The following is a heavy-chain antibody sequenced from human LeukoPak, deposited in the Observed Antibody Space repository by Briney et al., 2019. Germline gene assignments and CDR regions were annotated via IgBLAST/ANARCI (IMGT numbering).Heavy chain of an antibody. CDR2: ISSSGSTI. J-gene: IGHJ3*02. D-gene: IGHD6-13*01. Sequence: GGSLRLSCAASGFTFSDYHMSWIRQAPGKGLEWVSYISSSGSTIYYADSVKGRFTISRDNAKNSLYLQMNSLRAEDTAVYYCARDRYSSSWFGDDAFDIWGQGTMVTVSS. CDR3: ARDRYSSSWFGDDAFDI. V-gene: IGHV3-11*04. CDR1: GFTFSDYH.